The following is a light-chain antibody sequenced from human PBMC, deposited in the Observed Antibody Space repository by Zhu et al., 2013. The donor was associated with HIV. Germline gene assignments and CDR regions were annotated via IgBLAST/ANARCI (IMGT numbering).Light chain of an antibody. V-gene: IGKV1-39*01. Sequence: DIQMTQSPSSLSASAGDTVTITCRASQYIDNFLHWYQHIPGTAPKLLIYSASSLQSGVPSRFTGSGSGTHFTLTIRGLQPEDSAIYYCQQSHSTLPFTFGPGTKVEIK. CDR2: SAS. CDR1: QYIDNF. CDR3: QQSHSTLPFT. J-gene: IGKJ3*01.